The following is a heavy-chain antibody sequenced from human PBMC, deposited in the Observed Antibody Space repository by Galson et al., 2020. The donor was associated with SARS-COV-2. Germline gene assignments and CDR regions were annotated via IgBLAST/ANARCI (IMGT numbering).Heavy chain of an antibody. CDR3: ARDRAYQTGGFDS. CDR1: GFTFSSYN. J-gene: IGHJ5*01. V-gene: IGHV3-21*01. CDR2: ISSRGTYI. D-gene: IGHD2-21*01. Sequence: GESLKISCAASGFTFSSYNMNWVRQAPGKGLEWVSSISSRGTYIYYADSVEGRFTISRDNAKNSLYLQMNSLRAEDTAVYYCARDRAYQTGGFDSGGQGTLVTVSS.